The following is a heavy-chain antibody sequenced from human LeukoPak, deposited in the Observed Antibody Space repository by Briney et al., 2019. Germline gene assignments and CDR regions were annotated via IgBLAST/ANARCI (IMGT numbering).Heavy chain of an antibody. CDR3: ARDLGQYYDTSDNWFDP. V-gene: IGHV3-21*01. Sequence: GGSLRLSCAASGFTFSSYSMNWVRQAPGKGLEWVSSISSSSSYIYYADSVKGRFTISRDNAKNTLNLQMNSLRAEDTAVYYCARDLGQYYDTSDNWFDPWGQGTLVTVSS. J-gene: IGHJ5*02. D-gene: IGHD3-22*01. CDR1: GFTFSSYS. CDR2: ISSSSSYI.